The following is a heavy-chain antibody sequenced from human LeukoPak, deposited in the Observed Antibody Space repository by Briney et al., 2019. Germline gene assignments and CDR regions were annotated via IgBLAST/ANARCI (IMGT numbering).Heavy chain of an antibody. CDR2: IYYSGST. D-gene: IGHD6-13*01. J-gene: IGHJ4*02. Sequence: SQTLSLTCTVSGVSITRGDYYWSWIRQPPGKGLEWIGYIYYSGSTFYNPSLKSRVVISVDTSKNQFSLRLNSVTAADTAVYYCARGDMYSSSWSNWGQGTLATVPS. V-gene: IGHV4-30-4*01. CDR1: GVSITRGDYY. CDR3: ARGDMYSSSWSN.